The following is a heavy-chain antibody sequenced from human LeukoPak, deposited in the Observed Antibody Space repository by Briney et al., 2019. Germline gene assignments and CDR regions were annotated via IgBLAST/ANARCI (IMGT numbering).Heavy chain of an antibody. D-gene: IGHD2-21*02. CDR2: IYYSGST. Sequence: SETLSLTCTVPGGSISSSSYYWGCIRQPPGKGLKCIGSIYYSGSTYYNPSLKSRVTISVDTSKNQFSLKLSSVTAADTAVYYCAREEVVVTAILYYYGMDVWRQGTTVTVSS. CDR3: AREEVVVTAILYYYGMDV. V-gene: IGHV4-39*07. J-gene: IGHJ6*02. CDR1: GGSISSSSYY.